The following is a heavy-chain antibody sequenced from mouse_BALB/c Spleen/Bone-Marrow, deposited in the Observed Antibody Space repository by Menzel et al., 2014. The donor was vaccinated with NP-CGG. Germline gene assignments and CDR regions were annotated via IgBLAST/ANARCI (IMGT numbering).Heavy chain of an antibody. CDR1: GKKFNPYW. J-gene: IGHJ4*01. V-gene: IGHV1-9*01. Sequence: VQGVESGAELMKPGASMGIPGKPMGKKFNPYWLGGLKKRPEHGLGGFGEILPGSVSANFNGGFKGKASFTADTSSNTASMQLSSLTSEDSAVYYCARKGSYGMDHWGQGTSVSVSS. CDR2: ILPGSVSA. CDR3: ARKGSYGMDH.